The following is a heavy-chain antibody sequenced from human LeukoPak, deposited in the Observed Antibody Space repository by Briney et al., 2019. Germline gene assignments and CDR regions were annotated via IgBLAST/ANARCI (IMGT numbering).Heavy chain of an antibody. V-gene: IGHV3-21*04. D-gene: IGHD3-10*01. CDR3: ATLSELLWFGELSSYFDY. J-gene: IGHJ4*02. CDR2: ISSSSSYI. Sequence: GGSLRLSCAASGFTFSSYSMNWVRQAPGKGLEWVSSISSSSSYIYYADSVKGRFTISRDNAKNSLYLQMNSLRAEDTAVYYCATLSELLWFGELSSYFDYWGQGTLVTVSS. CDR1: GFTFSSYS.